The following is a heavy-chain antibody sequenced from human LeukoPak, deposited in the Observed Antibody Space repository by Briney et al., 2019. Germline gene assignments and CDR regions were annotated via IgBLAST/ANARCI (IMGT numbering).Heavy chain of an antibody. J-gene: IGHJ4*02. Sequence: SETLSLTCTVSGVSISSYYWSWIRQPPGKGLEWIGYIYNSGSTNHNPSLKSRVTISLDTSKNQFSLKLSSVTAADTAVYYCARAPTTVVTPYYFDYWGQGTLVTVSS. V-gene: IGHV4-59*01. CDR3: ARAPTTVVTPYYFDY. D-gene: IGHD4-23*01. CDR2: IYNSGST. CDR1: GVSISSYY.